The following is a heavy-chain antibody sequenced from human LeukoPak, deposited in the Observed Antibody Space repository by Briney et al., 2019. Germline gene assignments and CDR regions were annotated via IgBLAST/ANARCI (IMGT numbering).Heavy chain of an antibody. J-gene: IGHJ4*02. CDR1: GFTFDDYT. D-gene: IGHD6-19*01. V-gene: IGHV3-43*01. CDR2: ISWDGGST. Sequence: GGSPRLSCAASGFTFDDYTMHWVRQAPGKGLEWVSLISWDGGSTYYADSVKGRFTISRDNSKNSLYLQMNSLRTEDTALYYCAKDSGMAGTGGYFDYWGQGTLVTVSS. CDR3: AKDSGMAGTGGYFDY.